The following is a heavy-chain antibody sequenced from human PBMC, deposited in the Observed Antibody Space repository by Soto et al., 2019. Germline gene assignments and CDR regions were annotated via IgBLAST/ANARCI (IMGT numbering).Heavy chain of an antibody. CDR2: IIPIFGTA. Sequence: SVKVSCKASGGTFSSYAISWVRQAPGQGLEWMGGIIPIFGTANYAQKLQGRVTMTTDTSTGTAYMELRSLRSDDTAAYFCVRDLDGSGSYYTDYWGQGTLVTVSS. J-gene: IGHJ4*02. CDR1: GGTFSSYA. CDR3: VRDLDGSGSYYTDY. V-gene: IGHV1-69*05. D-gene: IGHD3-10*01.